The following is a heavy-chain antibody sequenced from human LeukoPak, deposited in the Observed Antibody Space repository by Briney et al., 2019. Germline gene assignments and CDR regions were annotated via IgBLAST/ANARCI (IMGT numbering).Heavy chain of an antibody. CDR2: ISAYNGNT. V-gene: IGHV1-18*01. D-gene: IGHD3-10*01. CDR1: GYTFTSYG. Sequence: ASVKDSCKASGYTFTSYGISWVRQAPGQGLEGMGWISAYNGNTNYAQKRQGRVTMTTDTSTSTAYLELRRLRSDDTAVYYCARDVTGYYGSGSSNWGQGTLVTVSS. J-gene: IGHJ4*02. CDR3: ARDVTGYYGSGSSN.